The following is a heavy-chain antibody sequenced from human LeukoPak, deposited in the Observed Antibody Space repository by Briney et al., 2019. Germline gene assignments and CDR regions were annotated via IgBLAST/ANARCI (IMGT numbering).Heavy chain of an antibody. Sequence: ASVKVSCKASGYTFTGYYMHWVRQAPGQGLEWMGWINPNSGGTNYAQKFQGRVTMTRDTSISTAYMELSRLRSDDTAVYYCAREAQLLWFGELWNRAFDIWGQGTMVTVSS. D-gene: IGHD3-10*01. J-gene: IGHJ3*02. CDR1: GYTFTGYY. V-gene: IGHV1-2*02. CDR2: INPNSGGT. CDR3: AREAQLLWFGELWNRAFDI.